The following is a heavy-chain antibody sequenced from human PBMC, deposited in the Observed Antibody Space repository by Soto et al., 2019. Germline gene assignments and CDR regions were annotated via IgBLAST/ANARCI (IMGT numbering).Heavy chain of an antibody. CDR1: GGTFSRYA. V-gene: IGHV1-69*01. CDR3: ARDLNGGNPFVFDY. J-gene: IGHJ4*02. Sequence: QVQLVQSGAEVKKPGSSVNVSCQASGGTFSRYASSWGRQAPGQGLEWMGGIIPIFGTANYAQKFQGRVTITADESTSTAYMELSSLRSEDTAVYYCARDLNGGNPFVFDYWGQGTLVTVSS. D-gene: IGHD1-1*01. CDR2: IIPIFGTA.